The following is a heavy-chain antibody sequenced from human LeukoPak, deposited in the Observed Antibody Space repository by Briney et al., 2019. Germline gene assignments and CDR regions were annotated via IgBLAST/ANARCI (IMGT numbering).Heavy chain of an antibody. J-gene: IGHJ5*02. D-gene: IGHD3-3*01. CDR2: IYYSGST. V-gene: IGHV4-39*01. CDR3: ARARITIFGVVSGAFDP. CDR1: GGSISSYY. Sequence: KASETLSLTCTVSGGSISSYYWGWIRQPPGKGLEWIGSIYYSGSTYYNPSLKSRVTISVDTSKNQFSLKLSSVTAADTAVYYCARARITIFGVVSGAFDPWGQGTLVTVSS.